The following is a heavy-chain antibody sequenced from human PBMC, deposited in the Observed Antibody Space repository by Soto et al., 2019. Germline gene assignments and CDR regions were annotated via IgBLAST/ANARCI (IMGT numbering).Heavy chain of an antibody. CDR2: INHSGST. CDR3: ASVPNYDILTG. J-gene: IGHJ4*02. CDR1: GVSFSGYY. D-gene: IGHD3-9*01. V-gene: IGHV4-34*01. Sequence: SDTLSLTCAVYGVSFSGYYWSWIRQPPGKGLEWIGEINHSGSTNYNPSLKSRVTISVDTSKNQFSLKLSSVTAADTAVYYCASVPNYDILTGWGQGTLVTVSS.